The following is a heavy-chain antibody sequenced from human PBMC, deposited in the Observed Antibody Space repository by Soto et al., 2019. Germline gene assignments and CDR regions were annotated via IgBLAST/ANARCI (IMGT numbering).Heavy chain of an antibody. V-gene: IGHV1-2*02. Sequence: GASVKVSCKASGYTFIAYYMHWVRQAPGQGLEWMGWINPNSGGTNYAQKFQGRVTMTRDTSISTAYMELSRLRSDDTAVYYCARGGDIVVIPATTDYWGQGTLVTVSS. CDR1: GYTFIAYY. D-gene: IGHD2-2*01. J-gene: IGHJ4*02. CDR3: ARGGDIVVIPATTDY. CDR2: INPNSGGT.